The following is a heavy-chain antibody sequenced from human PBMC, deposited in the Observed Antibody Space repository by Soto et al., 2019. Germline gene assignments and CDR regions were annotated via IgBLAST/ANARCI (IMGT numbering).Heavy chain of an antibody. CDR2: ISSSSSYI. Sequence: GGSLRLSCAASGFTFSSYSMNWVRQAPGKGLEWVSSISSSSSYIYYADSVKGRFTISRDNAKNSLYLQMNSLRAEDTAVYYCARDRRLSITGTAAIFSYWGQGTLVTVSS. V-gene: IGHV3-21*01. CDR1: GFTFSSYS. CDR3: ARDRRLSITGTAAIFSY. J-gene: IGHJ4*02. D-gene: IGHD1-20*01.